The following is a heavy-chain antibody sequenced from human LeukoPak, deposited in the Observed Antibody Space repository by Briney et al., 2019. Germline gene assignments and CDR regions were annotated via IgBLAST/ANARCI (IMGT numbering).Heavy chain of an antibody. D-gene: IGHD5-18*01. CDR2: IYYSGST. Sequence: SVTLSLTCTVSGRSISRYYWRWIRQPPGKALEGIGYIYYSGSTNYNPSLMSRVTMSLDKSKSQFFLNLTSVTAADTAVYYCARERVDIAMGFDYWGQGSLVIVSS. CDR1: GRSISRYY. CDR3: ARERVDIAMGFDY. V-gene: IGHV4-59*12. J-gene: IGHJ4*02.